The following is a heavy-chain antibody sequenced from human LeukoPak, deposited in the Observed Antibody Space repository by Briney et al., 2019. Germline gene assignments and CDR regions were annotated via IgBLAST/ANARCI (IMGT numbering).Heavy chain of an antibody. CDR2: MNPKSGNT. V-gene: IGHV1-8*01. CDR3: ARGPAITIFGVVPYYFDS. J-gene: IGHJ4*02. D-gene: IGHD3-3*01. CDR1: GYTFTSYD. Sequence: ASVKVSCKASGYTFTSYDINWVRQATGQGLEWMGWMNPKSGNTGYAQKFQGRVTMTRNTSIRTAYMEPSSLRSEDTAVYYCARGPAITIFGVVPYYFDSWGQGTLVTVSS.